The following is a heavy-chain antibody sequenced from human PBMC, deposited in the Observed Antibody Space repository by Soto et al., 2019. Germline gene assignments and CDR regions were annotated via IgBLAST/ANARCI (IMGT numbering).Heavy chain of an antibody. CDR3: ARHGYNYGGGYFDY. J-gene: IGHJ4*02. Sequence: EVQLVESGGGLVQPGGSLRLSCAASGVTVSSNYMSWVRQAPGKGLEWVSGIYSGGSTYYADSVKGRFTISRDNSKNTLYLQMNSLGDEATAVYYCARHGYNYGGGYFDYWGQGTLVTVSS. CDR2: IYSGGST. D-gene: IGHD5-18*01. CDR1: GVTVSSNY. V-gene: IGHV3-66*04.